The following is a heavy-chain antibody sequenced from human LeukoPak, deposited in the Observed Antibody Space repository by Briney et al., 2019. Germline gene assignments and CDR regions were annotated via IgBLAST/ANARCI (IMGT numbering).Heavy chain of an antibody. V-gene: IGHV5-51*01. Sequence: GESLKISSKGSGYSFASYWIGWVRQMPGKGLEWMGIIYPGDSDTRYSPSFQGQVTISADKSISTAYLQWSSLKASDTAMYYCARTETYYGSGSYFDAFDIWGQGTMVTVSS. CDR1: GYSFASYW. D-gene: IGHD3-10*01. CDR3: ARTETYYGSGSYFDAFDI. J-gene: IGHJ3*02. CDR2: IYPGDSDT.